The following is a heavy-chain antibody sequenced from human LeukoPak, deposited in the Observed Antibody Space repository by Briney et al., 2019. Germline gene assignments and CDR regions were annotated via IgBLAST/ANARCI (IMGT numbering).Heavy chain of an antibody. J-gene: IGHJ5*02. Sequence: SETLSLTCAVAGGSISSGNWWTWVRQPPGKGLEWIGEINHSGSTNYNPSLKSRVTISVDTSKNQFSLKLSSVTAADTAVYYCARLDRSSWEWDWFDPWGQGTLVTVSS. CDR1: GGSISSGNW. CDR2: INHSGST. D-gene: IGHD6-13*01. V-gene: IGHV4-4*02. CDR3: ARLDRSSWEWDWFDP.